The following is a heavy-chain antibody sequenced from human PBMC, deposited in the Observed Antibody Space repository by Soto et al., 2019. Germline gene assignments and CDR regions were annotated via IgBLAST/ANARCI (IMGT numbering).Heavy chain of an antibody. CDR3: ARSLGWYAIDY. D-gene: IGHD6-19*01. CDR1: GVSIGSNYY. Sequence: QVLLQESGPGLVQPSGTLSLSCGVSGVSIGSNYYWGWVRQPPGKGLERLGDMSHIGSVNYNPSLKSRVTISMDKTQNQFSLKLNSVTAADTAVCYCARSLGWYAIDYWGHGTLVLVSS. V-gene: IGHV4-4*02. CDR2: MSHIGSV. J-gene: IGHJ4*01.